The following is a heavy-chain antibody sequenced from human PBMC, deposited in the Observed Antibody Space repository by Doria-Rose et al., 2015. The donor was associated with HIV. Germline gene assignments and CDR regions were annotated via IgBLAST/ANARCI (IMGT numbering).Heavy chain of an antibody. CDR3: ARIKSSRWYHKYYFDF. Sequence: QVTLKEPGPVLVKPTETLTLTCTVSGVSLSSPGMGVSWIRQPPGKALEWLANIFSDDERSYKPSLKSRLTISSGTSKSQVVLTMTDMDPVDTATYYCARIKSSRWYHKYYFDFWGQGTLVIVSA. V-gene: IGHV2-26*01. CDR2: IFSDDER. J-gene: IGHJ4*02. D-gene: IGHD6-13*01. CDR1: GVSLSSPGMG.